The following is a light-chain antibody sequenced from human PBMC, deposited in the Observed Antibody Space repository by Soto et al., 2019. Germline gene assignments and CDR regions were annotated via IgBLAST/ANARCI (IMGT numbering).Light chain of an antibody. V-gene: IGLV1-44*01. CDR2: SDN. CDR3: ATWDDSPNGPV. Sequence: QSVLTQPPSASGTPGQRVSISCSGSSSNIGSNTVNWYQQLPGTAPKLLIFSDNQRPSGVPDRFSGSKSGTSAPLAISGRQSEDDAEYYCATWDDSPNGPVFGGGTKLTVL. CDR1: SSNIGSNT. J-gene: IGLJ2*01.